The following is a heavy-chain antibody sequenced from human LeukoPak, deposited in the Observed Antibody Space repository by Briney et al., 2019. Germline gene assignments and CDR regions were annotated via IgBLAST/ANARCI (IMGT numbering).Heavy chain of an antibody. CDR2: IYHSGST. V-gene: IGHV4-38-2*02. D-gene: IGHD1-26*01. J-gene: IGHJ4*02. CDR3: ARTDSGSYRQPFDY. CDR1: GYSISSGYY. Sequence: SETLSLTCTVSGYSISSGYYWGWIRQPPGKGLEWIGSIYHSGSTYYNPSLKSRVTISVDTSKNQFSLKLSSVAAAHTAVYYCARTDSGSYRQPFDYWGQGTLVTVSS.